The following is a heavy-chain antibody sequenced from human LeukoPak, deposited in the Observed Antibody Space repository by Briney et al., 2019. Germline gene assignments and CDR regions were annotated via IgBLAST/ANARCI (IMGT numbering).Heavy chain of an antibody. CDR2: IKQDGSEK. Sequence: GGSLRLSCAASGFTFSSYWMSWVRQAPGKGLEWAANIKQDGSEKYYVDSVKGRFTISRDNAKNSLYLQMNSLRAEDTAVYYCARVQYYYDSSGYSPGSYYYYYMDVWGKGTTVTVSS. J-gene: IGHJ6*03. CDR3: ARVQYYYDSSGYSPGSYYYYYMDV. D-gene: IGHD3-22*01. CDR1: GFTFSSYW. V-gene: IGHV3-7*01.